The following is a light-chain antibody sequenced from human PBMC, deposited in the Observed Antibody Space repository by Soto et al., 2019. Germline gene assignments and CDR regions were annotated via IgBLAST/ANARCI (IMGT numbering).Light chain of an antibody. Sequence: QSALTQPASVSGSPGQSITISCTGTSSDVGGYNYVSWYEQLPGKAPKLMIYEVSNRPSGVSNRFSGSKSGNTASLTISGLQAEDEADYYCNSYTSSNTLNWVFGGGTKLTVL. CDR3: NSYTSSNTLNWV. CDR1: SSDVGGYNY. V-gene: IGLV2-14*01. CDR2: EVS. J-gene: IGLJ3*02.